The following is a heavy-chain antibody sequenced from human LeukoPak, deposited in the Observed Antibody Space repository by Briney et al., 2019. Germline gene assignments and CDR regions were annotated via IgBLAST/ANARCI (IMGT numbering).Heavy chain of an antibody. V-gene: IGHV3-11*01. J-gene: IGHJ6*03. D-gene: IGHD2-15*01. CDR3: ARGGGCSGGDCYSGYFYYYMDV. CDR1: GLTFSDYY. CDR2: ISYGDCDI. Sequence: GGSLTLPCAASGLTFSDYYINWIRQAPGKGLEWLSYISYGDCDIYYADSVKGRFTVSRDNAKNSLYLQMNSLRADDTAVYYCARGGGCSGGDCYSGYFYYYMDVWGKGTTVTVSS.